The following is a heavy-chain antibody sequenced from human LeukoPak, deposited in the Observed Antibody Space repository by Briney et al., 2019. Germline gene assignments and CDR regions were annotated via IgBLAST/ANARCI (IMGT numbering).Heavy chain of an antibody. CDR1: GGSFSGYY. V-gene: IGHV4-34*01. Sequence: SETLSLTCAVYGGSFSGYYWSWIRQPPGKGLEWIGEINHSGSTNYNPSLKSRVTISVDTSKNQFSLKLSSVTAADTAVYYCARVAAAIDYWGQGTLVTVSS. D-gene: IGHD6-25*01. CDR3: ARVAAAIDY. J-gene: IGHJ4*02. CDR2: INHSGST.